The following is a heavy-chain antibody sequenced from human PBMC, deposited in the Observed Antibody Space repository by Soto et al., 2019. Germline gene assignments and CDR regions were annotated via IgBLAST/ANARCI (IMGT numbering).Heavy chain of an antibody. J-gene: IGHJ4*02. CDR1: GFTFSSYG. Sequence: GGSLRLSCAASGFTFSSYGMHWVRQAPGKGLEWVAVISYDGSNKYYADSVKGRFTISRDNSKNTLYLQMNSLRAEDTAVYYCAKDDSSSWPPFDYWGQGTLVTVSS. V-gene: IGHV3-30*18. D-gene: IGHD6-13*01. CDR3: AKDDSSSWPPFDY. CDR2: ISYDGSNK.